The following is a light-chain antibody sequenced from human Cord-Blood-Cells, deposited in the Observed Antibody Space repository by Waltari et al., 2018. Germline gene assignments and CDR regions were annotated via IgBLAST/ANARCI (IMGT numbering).Light chain of an antibody. CDR3: QQSYSTPPGT. J-gene: IGKJ4*01. CDR2: AAS. V-gene: IGKV1-39*01. CDR1: QSISSY. Sequence: DIQMTQSPSSLSASVGDRVTITCRASQSISSYLNWYQQKPGKAPKLLIYAASSLQSGVPSRFSGSGSGTDFTLTISSLQPEDFATYYCQQSYSTPPGTFGGETKVEIK.